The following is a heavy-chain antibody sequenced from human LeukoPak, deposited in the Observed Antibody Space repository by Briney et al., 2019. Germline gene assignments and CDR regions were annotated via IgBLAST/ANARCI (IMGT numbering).Heavy chain of an antibody. CDR2: IYYSGST. V-gene: IGHV4-39*07. D-gene: IGHD5-18*01. J-gene: IGHJ4*02. CDR1: GGSISSSSYY. Sequence: SETLSLTCTDSGGSISSSSYYWGWIRQPPGKGLEWIGSIYYSGSTYYNPSLKSRVTISVDTSKNQFSLKLSSVTAADTAVYYCASPGGYSYGLFDYWGQGTLVTVSS. CDR3: ASPGGYSYGLFDY.